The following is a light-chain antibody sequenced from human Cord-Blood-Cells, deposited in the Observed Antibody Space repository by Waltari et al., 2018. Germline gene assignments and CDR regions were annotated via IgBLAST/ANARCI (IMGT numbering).Light chain of an antibody. CDR3: LQDYNYPRT. J-gene: IGKJ1*01. CDR2: AAS. Sequence: ASQMTQSPPSLSASVGDRVTITCRASHGIRNDLGWYQQKPGKAPKLLIYAASSLQSGVPSRFSGSGSGTDFTLTISSLQPEDFATYYCLQDYNYPRTFGQGTKVEIK. CDR1: HGIRND. V-gene: IGKV1-6*01.